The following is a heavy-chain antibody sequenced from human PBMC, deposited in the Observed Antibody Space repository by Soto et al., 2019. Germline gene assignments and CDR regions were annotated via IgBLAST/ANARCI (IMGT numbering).Heavy chain of an antibody. J-gene: IGHJ4*02. CDR1: GFTFSSYA. D-gene: IGHD4-4*01. Sequence: GGSLRLSCAASGFTFSSYAMSWVRQAPGKGLEWVAVISYDGSNKYYADSVKGRFTISRDDSKNTLSLQMNSLRAEDTAVYYCARDDYTNLFDYWGQGTLVTVSS. V-gene: IGHV3-30-3*01. CDR3: ARDDYTNLFDY. CDR2: ISYDGSNK.